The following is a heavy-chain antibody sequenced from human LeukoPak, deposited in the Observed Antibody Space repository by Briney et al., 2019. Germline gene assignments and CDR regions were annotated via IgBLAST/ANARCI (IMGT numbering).Heavy chain of an antibody. Sequence: SETLSLTCAVYGGSFSGYYWSWIHQPPGKGLEWIGEINHSGSTNYNPSLKSRVTISVDTSKNQFSLKLSSVTAADTAVYYCARGEGNYDSSGYYDYWGQGTLVTVSS. CDR1: GGSFSGYY. D-gene: IGHD3-22*01. CDR3: ARGEGNYDSSGYYDY. J-gene: IGHJ4*02. V-gene: IGHV4-34*01. CDR2: INHSGST.